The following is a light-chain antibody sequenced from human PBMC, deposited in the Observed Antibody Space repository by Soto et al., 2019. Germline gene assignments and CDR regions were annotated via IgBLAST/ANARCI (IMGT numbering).Light chain of an antibody. J-gene: IGLJ1*01. CDR3: SSYTSTSTV. Sequence: QSALTQPASVSGSPGQSITISCTGISSDGDDYKDVSWYQQHPGKAPKLMIYEVTYRLSGVSNRFFGSKSGNTASLTISGLQSEDEADYYCSSYTSTSTVFGTGTKLTVL. CDR2: EVT. CDR1: SSDGDDYKD. V-gene: IGLV2-14*01.